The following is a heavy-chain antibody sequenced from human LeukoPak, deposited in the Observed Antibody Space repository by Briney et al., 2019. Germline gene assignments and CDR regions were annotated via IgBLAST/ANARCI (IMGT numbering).Heavy chain of an antibody. CDR2: INHSGST. D-gene: IGHD3-22*01. CDR1: GESFSSYY. J-gene: IGHJ4*02. Sequence: SETLSLTCAVYGESFSSYYWSWIRQPPGKGLEWIGEINHSGSTNYNPSLKSRVTISVDTSKNQFSLKLSSVTAADTAVYYCARGRHYYDSSGYYPSDYWGQGTLVTVSS. CDR3: ARGRHYYDSSGYYPSDY. V-gene: IGHV4-34*01.